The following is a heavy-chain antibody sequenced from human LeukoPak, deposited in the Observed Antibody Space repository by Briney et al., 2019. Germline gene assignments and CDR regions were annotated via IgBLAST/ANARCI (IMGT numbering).Heavy chain of an antibody. CDR1: GFALSSHW. D-gene: IGHD6-13*01. CDR2: IKEDGSEK. CDR3: ARDSGWWRFDF. Sequence: GGSLRLSCAASGFALSSHWMNWVRQAPGQGLEWVASIKEDGSEKHYVDSVKGRFTISRDNGKNSLYLQMNSLRAEDTAVYYCARDSGWWRFDFWGQGTLVTVSS. V-gene: IGHV3-7*03. J-gene: IGHJ4*02.